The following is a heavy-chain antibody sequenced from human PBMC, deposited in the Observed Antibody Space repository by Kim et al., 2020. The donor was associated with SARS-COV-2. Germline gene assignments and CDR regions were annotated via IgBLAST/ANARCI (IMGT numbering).Heavy chain of an antibody. CDR3: ASPYDSSAFDI. Sequence: STYYSDSVKCRFTISRDNSKNTLYLQMNSLRAEDTAVYYCASPYDSSAFDIWGQGTMVTVSS. D-gene: IGHD3-22*01. V-gene: IGHV3-66*01. J-gene: IGHJ3*02. CDR2: ST.